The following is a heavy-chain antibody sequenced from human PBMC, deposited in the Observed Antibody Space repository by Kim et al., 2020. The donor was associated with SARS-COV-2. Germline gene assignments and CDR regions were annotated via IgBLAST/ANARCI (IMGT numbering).Heavy chain of an antibody. CDR1: GYSFTSYW. J-gene: IGHJ4*02. CDR3: ARLRPSDTAMVTY. CDR2: IDPSDSYT. D-gene: IGHD5-18*01. Sequence: GESLKISCKGSGYSFTSYWISWVRQIPGKGLEWMGRIDPSDSYTNYSPSFQGHVTISADKSISTAYLQWSSLKASDTAMYYCARLRPSDTAMVTYWGQGTLVTVSS. V-gene: IGHV5-10-1*01.